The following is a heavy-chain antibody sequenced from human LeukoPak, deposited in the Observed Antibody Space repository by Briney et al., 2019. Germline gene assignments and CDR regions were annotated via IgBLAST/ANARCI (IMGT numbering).Heavy chain of an antibody. CDR2: ISGYNGDT. CDR3: VRAPADPFRPYGMNV. D-gene: IGHD3-16*01. V-gene: IGHV1-18*01. Sequence: ASVKVSCKASGYSFTNFGVTWVRQAPGQGLEWMGWISGYNGDTNYAQRFQGRVTMTTDASTSTAYMELKTLRSDDTAVFYCVRAPADPFRPYGMNVWGQGTTVIVSS. CDR1: GYSFTNFG. J-gene: IGHJ6*02.